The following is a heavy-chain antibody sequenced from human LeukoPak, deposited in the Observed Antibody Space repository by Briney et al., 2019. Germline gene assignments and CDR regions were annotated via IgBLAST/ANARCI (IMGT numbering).Heavy chain of an antibody. Sequence: VASVKVSCKASGYTFTSYYMHWVRQAPGQGLEWMGWINPNSGGTNYAQKFQGWVTMTRDTSISTAYMELSRLRSDDTAVYYCARGPRFGGVIVPDFYYGMDVWGKGTTVTVSS. V-gene: IGHV1-2*04. J-gene: IGHJ6*04. D-gene: IGHD3-16*02. CDR1: GYTFTSYY. CDR2: INPNSGGT. CDR3: ARGPRFGGVIVPDFYYGMDV.